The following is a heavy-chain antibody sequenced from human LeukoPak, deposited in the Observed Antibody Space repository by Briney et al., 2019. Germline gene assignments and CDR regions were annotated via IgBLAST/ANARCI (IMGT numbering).Heavy chain of an antibody. D-gene: IGHD3-9*01. V-gene: IGHV1-18*04. CDR1: GYTFTTYG. J-gene: IGHJ4*02. Sequence: ASLKLSCKPSGYTFTTYGISWVRQAPGQGLEWLGWISAYNGNTDYVHKLRGRVTMTRDTSTSTAYMKLRSLRSDDTAVYYCASNSDILTAYYSGYWGQGTLVTVSS. CDR3: ASNSDILTAYYSGY. CDR2: ISAYNGNT.